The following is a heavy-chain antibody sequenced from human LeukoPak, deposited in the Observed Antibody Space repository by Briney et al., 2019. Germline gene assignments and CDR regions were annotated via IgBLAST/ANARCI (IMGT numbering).Heavy chain of an antibody. CDR2: ITGGGGST. CDR3: AKAPLGYCSGIICCEFDY. J-gene: IGHJ4*02. V-gene: IGHV3-23*01. CDR1: GFTFSSYA. Sequence: GGSLRLSCAASGFTFSSYAMSWVRQAPGKGLEWVSAITGGGGSTYSADSVKGRFTISRDNSKNTLYLQMNSLRVEDTAVYYCAKAPLGYCSGIICCEFDYWGQGTLVTVSS. D-gene: IGHD2-15*01.